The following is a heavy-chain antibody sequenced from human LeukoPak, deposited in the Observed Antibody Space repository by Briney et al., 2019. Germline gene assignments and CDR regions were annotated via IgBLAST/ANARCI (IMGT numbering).Heavy chain of an antibody. Sequence: PSQTLSLTCTVSGGSISSGGYYWSWIRQPAGKGLEWIGRIYTSGSTNYNPSLKSRVTMSVDTSKNQFSLKLSSVTAADTAVYYCARVTYSSSSISLDAFDIWGQGTMVTVSS. D-gene: IGHD6-6*01. CDR3: ARVTYSSSSISLDAFDI. CDR1: GGSISSGGYY. V-gene: IGHV4-61*02. J-gene: IGHJ3*02. CDR2: IYTSGST.